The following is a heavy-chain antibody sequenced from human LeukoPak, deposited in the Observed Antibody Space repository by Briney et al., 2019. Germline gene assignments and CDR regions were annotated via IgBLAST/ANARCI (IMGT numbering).Heavy chain of an antibody. CDR2: ISGSGYYT. J-gene: IGHJ6*03. Sequence: PGGSLRLSCAASGSGFTFGNFAMSWVRQAPGKGLEWVSGISGSGYYTYYADSVKGRFTISRDNSKNTLYIQMNSLRAEDTAVYYCAKDGSWGDYYFYFYMDVWGKGTTVTVSS. CDR1: GSGFTFGNFA. CDR3: AKDGSWGDYYFYFYMDV. D-gene: IGHD3-16*01. V-gene: IGHV3-23*01.